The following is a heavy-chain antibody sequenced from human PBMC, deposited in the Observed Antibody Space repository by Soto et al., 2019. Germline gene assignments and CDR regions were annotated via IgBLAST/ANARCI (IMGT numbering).Heavy chain of an antibody. CDR1: GLSWRDWY. J-gene: IGHJ4*02. CDR3: ASAAAGTLFDY. CDR2: IGSGGGDE. V-gene: IGHV3-11*04. Sequence: RVSWVAWGLSWRDWYMSWIREAPGKGMEWVSHIGSGGGDEYQAESVEGGFTISRENAKNSLHLQMNSLRDEYRAVYYGASAAAGTLFDYWGQGPLVTVSS. D-gene: IGHD6-13*01.